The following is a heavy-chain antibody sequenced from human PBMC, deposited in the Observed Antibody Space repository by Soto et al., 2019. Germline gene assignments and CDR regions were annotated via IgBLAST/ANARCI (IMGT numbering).Heavy chain of an antibody. CDR1: GFTFSSYS. D-gene: IGHD6-13*01. Sequence: GGSLRLSCAASGFTFSSYSMNWVRQAPGKGLEWVSSISSSSSYIYYADSVKGRFTISRDNAKNSLYLQMNSLRAEDTAVYYCASESSSWLHYYYYGMDVWGQGTTVTVS. J-gene: IGHJ6*02. V-gene: IGHV3-21*01. CDR3: ASESSSWLHYYYYGMDV. CDR2: ISSSSSYI.